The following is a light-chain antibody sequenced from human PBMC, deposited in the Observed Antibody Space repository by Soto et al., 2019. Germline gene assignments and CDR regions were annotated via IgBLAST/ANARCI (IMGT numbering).Light chain of an antibody. Sequence: DIQMTQSPSSLSPSVGDRVTITCWASQSISSYLKWYQQKTEMAPKLLIYAASTLQSGVPSRFSGSGSGTDFTLTISTLQPEDFAAYYCQQSDSTTRYTLGQGTKLEIK. V-gene: IGKV1-39*01. CDR3: QQSDSTTRYT. CDR1: QSISSY. CDR2: AAS. J-gene: IGKJ2*01.